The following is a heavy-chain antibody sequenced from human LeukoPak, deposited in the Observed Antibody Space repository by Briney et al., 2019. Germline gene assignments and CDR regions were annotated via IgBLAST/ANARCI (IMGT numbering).Heavy chain of an antibody. V-gene: IGHV3-74*01. CDR1: GFTFSSNW. CDR2: TSSDGSST. J-gene: IGHJ3*02. CDR3: ARALKVSSAIYDALDI. Sequence: GGSLRLSCAASGFTFSSNWMHWVRQAPGKGLVWVSRTSSDGSSTSYADSVKGRFTISRDNAKNTVYLQMNSLRAEDTAVYYCARALKVSSAIYDALDIWGQGTMVIASS. D-gene: IGHD3-10*01.